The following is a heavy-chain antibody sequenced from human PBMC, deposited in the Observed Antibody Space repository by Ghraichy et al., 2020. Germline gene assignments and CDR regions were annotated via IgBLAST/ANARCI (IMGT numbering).Heavy chain of an antibody. Sequence: ASVKVSCKASGYTFTSYGISWVRQAPGQGLEWMGWISAYNGNTNYAQKLQGRVTMTTDTSTSTAYMELRSLRSDDTAVYYCARGLWFGELSPSDYGMDVWGQGTTVTVSS. V-gene: IGHV1-18*04. CDR3: ARGLWFGELSPSDYGMDV. D-gene: IGHD3-10*01. CDR2: ISAYNGNT. J-gene: IGHJ6*02. CDR1: GYTFTSYG.